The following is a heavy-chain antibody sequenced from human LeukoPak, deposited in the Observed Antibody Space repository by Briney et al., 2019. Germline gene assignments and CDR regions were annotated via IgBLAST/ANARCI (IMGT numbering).Heavy chain of an antibody. CDR3: ARAGRRTFAFDI. J-gene: IGHJ3*02. V-gene: IGHV4-34*01. D-gene: IGHD1-26*01. CDR2: INHSGST. Sequence: SETLSLTCAVYGGSFSGYYWSWIRQPPGKGLEWIGEINHSGSTNYNPSLKSRVTISVDKSKNQFSLKLTSVTAADTAVYCCARAGRRTFAFDIWGQGTMVTVPS. CDR1: GGSFSGYY.